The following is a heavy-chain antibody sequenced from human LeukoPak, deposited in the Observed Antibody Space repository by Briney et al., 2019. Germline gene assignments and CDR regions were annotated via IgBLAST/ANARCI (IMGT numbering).Heavy chain of an antibody. J-gene: IGHJ6*03. CDR3: ARDPGGYMDV. CDR1: GFTFSSYS. Sequence: GGSLRLSCAASGFTFSSYSMNWVRQAPGKGLEWVSSISSSSSYIYYADSVKGRFTISRDNAKNSLYLQMNSLRAEDTTVYYCARDPGGYMDVWGKGTTVTISS. V-gene: IGHV3-21*01. CDR2: ISSSSSYI. D-gene: IGHD3-10*01.